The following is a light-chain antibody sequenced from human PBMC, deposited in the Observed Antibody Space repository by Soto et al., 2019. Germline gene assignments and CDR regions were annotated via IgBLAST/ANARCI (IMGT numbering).Light chain of an antibody. Sequence: IQLTQSPSSLSASMGYRVTITCLASQGIINYLAWYQQKPGKAPKLLIYGASTLQGGVPSRFSGSGSGTDFTLTVSSLQPEDLATYCCQQLFTYPPTFGPGTKVDIK. J-gene: IGKJ3*01. CDR1: QGIINY. V-gene: IGKV1-9*01. CDR3: QQLFTYPPT. CDR2: GAS.